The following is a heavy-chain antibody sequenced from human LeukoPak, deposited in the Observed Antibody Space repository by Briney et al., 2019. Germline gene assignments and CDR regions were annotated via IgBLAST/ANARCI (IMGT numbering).Heavy chain of an antibody. Sequence: GASVKVSCKVSGYTLTELSMHWVRQAPGKGLEWMGGLDPEDGETIYAQKFQGRVTMTEDTSTDTAYMELSSLRSEDTAVYYCATTPAAMSAWFDPWGQGTLVTVSS. D-gene: IGHD2-2*01. CDR3: ATTPAAMSAWFDP. CDR2: LDPEDGET. V-gene: IGHV1-24*01. CDR1: GYTLTELS. J-gene: IGHJ5*02.